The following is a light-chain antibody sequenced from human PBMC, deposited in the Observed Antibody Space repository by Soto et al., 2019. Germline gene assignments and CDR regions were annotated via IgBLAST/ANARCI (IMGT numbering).Light chain of an antibody. Sequence: DIQMTQSPSSLSASVGDRITITCQASQDISKYLIWYQQTPGKAPKFLIYEASNLARGVPSRFSGSGSGTDFTFTINSLQPEDIATYYCQQYHSLPFTFGPGTKLDIK. CDR1: QDISKY. V-gene: IGKV1-33*01. J-gene: IGKJ3*01. CDR2: EAS. CDR3: QQYHSLPFT.